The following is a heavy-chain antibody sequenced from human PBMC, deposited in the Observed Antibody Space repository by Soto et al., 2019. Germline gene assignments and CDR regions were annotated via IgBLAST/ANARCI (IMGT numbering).Heavy chain of an antibody. V-gene: IGHV1-2*04. Sequence: ASVKVSCKASGYTFTGYYMHWVRQAPGQGLEWMGWINPNSGGTNYAQKLQGWVTMTRDTSISTAYMELSRLRSDDTAVYYCARDLKVTTIYYYYYYGMDVWGQGTTVTVSS. CDR1: GYTFTGYY. CDR2: INPNSGGT. J-gene: IGHJ6*02. CDR3: ARDLKVTTIYYYYYYGMDV. D-gene: IGHD4-17*01.